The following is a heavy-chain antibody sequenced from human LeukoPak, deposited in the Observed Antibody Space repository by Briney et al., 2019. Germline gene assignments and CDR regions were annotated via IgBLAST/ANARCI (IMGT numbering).Heavy chain of an antibody. V-gene: IGHV3-21*06. D-gene: IGHD1-26*01. J-gene: IGHJ6*03. Sequence: GGSLRLSCAASGFTFSSYSMNWVRQAPGKGLEWVSSISSSSSYIYYADSVKGRFTISRDNSKNILFLQMNSLRPEDTAVYYCARDPYSGSYGDYYYYYMDVWGKGTTVTISS. CDR2: ISSSSSYI. CDR3: ARDPYSGSYGDYYYYYMDV. CDR1: GFTFSSYS.